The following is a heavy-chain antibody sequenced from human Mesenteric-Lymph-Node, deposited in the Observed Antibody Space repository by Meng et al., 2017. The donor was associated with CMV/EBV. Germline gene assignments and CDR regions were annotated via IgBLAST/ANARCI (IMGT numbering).Heavy chain of an antibody. J-gene: IGHJ4*02. V-gene: IGHV3-33*06. CDR3: AKEGCSSTSCSWGLDY. CDR1: GFTFSSYG. Sequence: GGSLRLSCAASGFTFSSYGMHWVRQAPGKGLEWVAVIWYDGSNKYYADSVKGRFTISRDNSKNTLYLQMNSLRAEDTAVYYCAKEGCSSTSCSWGLDYWGQGTLVTVSS. CDR2: IWYDGSNK. D-gene: IGHD2-2*01.